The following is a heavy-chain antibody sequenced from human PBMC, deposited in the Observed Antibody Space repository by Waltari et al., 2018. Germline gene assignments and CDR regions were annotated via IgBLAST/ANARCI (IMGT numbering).Heavy chain of an antibody. CDR2: ISSSSSYI. V-gene: IGHV3-21*01. CDR1: GFTFSSYS. J-gene: IGHJ4*02. CDR3: ASYCGGDCYPSDY. D-gene: IGHD2-21*01. Sequence: VQLVQSGAEVKKPGGSLRLSCAASGFTFSSYSMNWVRQAPGKGLEWVSAISSSSSYIYYADSVKGRFTISRDNAKNSLYLQMNSLRAEDTAVYYCASYCGGDCYPSDYWGQGTLVTVSS.